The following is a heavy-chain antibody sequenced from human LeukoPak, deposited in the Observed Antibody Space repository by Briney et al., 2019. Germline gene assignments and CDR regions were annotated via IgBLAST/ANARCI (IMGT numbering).Heavy chain of an antibody. CDR1: GGSISSISSNNYH. CDR2: IYYSGST. D-gene: IGHD6-13*01. V-gene: IGHV4-61*05. J-gene: IGHJ4*02. CDR3: ARAPIAAGGTENFDY. Sequence: SETLSLTCIVSGGSISSISSNNYHWGWIRQPPGKGLEWIGYIYYSGSTNYNPSLKSRVTISVDTSKNQFSLKLSSVTAADTAVYYCARAPIAAGGTENFDYWGQGTLVTVSS.